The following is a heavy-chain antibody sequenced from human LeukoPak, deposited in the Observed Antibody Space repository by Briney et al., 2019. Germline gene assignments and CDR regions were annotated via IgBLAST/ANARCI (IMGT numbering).Heavy chain of an antibody. CDR3: ARNRGYCSSTSCQVYYYYYGMDV. CDR2: INHSGST. CDR1: GGSFSGYY. J-gene: IGHJ6*02. Sequence: KSSEALPLTCAVYGGSFSGYYWSWIRQPPGKGLEWIGEINHSGSTNYNPSLKSRVTISVDTSKNQFSLKLSSVTAADTAVYYCARNRGYCSSTSCQVYYYYYGMDVWGQGTTVTVSS. V-gene: IGHV4-34*01. D-gene: IGHD2-2*01.